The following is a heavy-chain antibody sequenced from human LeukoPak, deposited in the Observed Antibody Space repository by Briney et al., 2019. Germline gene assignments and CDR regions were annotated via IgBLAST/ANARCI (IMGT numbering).Heavy chain of an antibody. CDR3: ARDAQRGFDYSNSLQY. D-gene: IGHD4-11*01. CDR2: IWSDGTEK. Sequence: GKSLRLSCVASGFTYSHYGMHWVRQAPGEGLEWVAAIWSDGTEKYYADAVKGRFTISRDDSRKTVYLQMNRLRGEDTAVYYCARDAQRGFDYSNSLQYWGQGTLVTVSS. J-gene: IGHJ4*02. V-gene: IGHV3-33*08. CDR1: GFTYSHYG.